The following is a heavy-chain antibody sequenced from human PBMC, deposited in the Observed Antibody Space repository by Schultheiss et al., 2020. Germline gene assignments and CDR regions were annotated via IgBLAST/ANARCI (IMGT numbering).Heavy chain of an antibody. CDR3: AKVMIVVVVAATSSFDY. CDR1: GFTFSNYG. CDR2: ISGSGGST. V-gene: IGHV3-23*01. J-gene: IGHJ4*02. Sequence: GGSLRLSCAASGFTFSNYGMHWVRQAPGKGLEYVSAISGSGGSTYYADSVKGRFTISRDNSKNTLYLQMNSLRAEDTAVYYCAKVMIVVVVAATSSFDYWGQGTLVTVSS. D-gene: IGHD2-15*01.